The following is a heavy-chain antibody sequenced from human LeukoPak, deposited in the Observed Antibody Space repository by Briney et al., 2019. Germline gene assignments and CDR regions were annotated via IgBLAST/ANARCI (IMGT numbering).Heavy chain of an antibody. CDR3: ARDLSGSEDRYFDL. CDR2: ISAYNGNA. D-gene: IGHD1-26*01. CDR1: GYTFTSYG. V-gene: IGHV1-18*01. J-gene: IGHJ2*01. Sequence: ASVKVSCKASGYTFTSYGISWVRQAPGQGLEWMGWISAYNGNANYAQKLQGRVTMTTDTSTSTAYMELRSLRSDDTAVYYCARDLSGSEDRYFDLWGRGTLVTVSS.